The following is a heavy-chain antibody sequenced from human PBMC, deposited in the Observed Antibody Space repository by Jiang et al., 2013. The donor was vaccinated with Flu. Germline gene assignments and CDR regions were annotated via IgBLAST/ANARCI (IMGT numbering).Heavy chain of an antibody. J-gene: IGHJ2*01. D-gene: IGHD6-13*01. V-gene: IGHV4-31*03. CDR1: GGSISSGGYY. CDR2: IYYSGST. CDR3: ARGLDLGSSLAFTHFDL. Sequence: SGPGLVKPSQTLSLTCTVSGGSISSGGYYWSWIRQHPGKGLEWIGYIYYSGSTYYNPSLKSRVTISVDTSKNQFSLKLSSVTAADTAVYYCARGLDLGSSLAFTHFDLWGRGTLVTVSS.